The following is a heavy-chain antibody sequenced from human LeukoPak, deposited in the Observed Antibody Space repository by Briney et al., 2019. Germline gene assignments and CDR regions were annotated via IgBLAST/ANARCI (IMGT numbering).Heavy chain of an antibody. D-gene: IGHD3-16*01. Sequence: GGSLRLSCAASGFTVSSNYMSWVRQAPGKGLEWVSVIHSGGSTYYADSVKGRFTISRDNSKNTLYLQMNSLRAEDTAVYYCARERGGLYFDYWGQGTLVTVSS. CDR1: GFTVSSNY. CDR3: ARERGGLYFDY. V-gene: IGHV3-66*01. CDR2: IHSGGST. J-gene: IGHJ4*02.